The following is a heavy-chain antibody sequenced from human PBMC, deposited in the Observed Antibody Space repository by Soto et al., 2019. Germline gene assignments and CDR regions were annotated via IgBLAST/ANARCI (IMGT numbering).Heavy chain of an antibody. CDR2: ISAYNGNT. CDR3: ARDEAMGVVNLY. J-gene: IGHJ4*01. V-gene: IGHV1-18*01. D-gene: IGHD2-15*01. Sequence: ASVKVSCKASGYTFPSYGITWVRQAPGQGLEWMGWISAYNGNTNFTEKFQDRVTMTTDTSTSTAYMELRNLTSDDTAVYYCARDEAMGVVNLYWGQGTLVTV. CDR1: GYTFPSYG.